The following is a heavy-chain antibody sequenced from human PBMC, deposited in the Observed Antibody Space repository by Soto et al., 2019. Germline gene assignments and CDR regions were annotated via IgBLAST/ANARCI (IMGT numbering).Heavy chain of an antibody. CDR1: GFSLSTSGMC. CDR2: IDWDDDK. Sequence: SGPTLVNPTQTLTLTCTFSGFSLSTSGMCVSWIRQPPGKALEWLALIDWDDDKYYSTSLKTRLTISKDTSKNQVVLTMTNMDPVDTATYYCARIPPGSYSAYYYGMDVWGQGTTVTVSS. J-gene: IGHJ6*02. V-gene: IGHV2-70*01. D-gene: IGHD1-26*01. CDR3: ARIPPGSYSAYYYGMDV.